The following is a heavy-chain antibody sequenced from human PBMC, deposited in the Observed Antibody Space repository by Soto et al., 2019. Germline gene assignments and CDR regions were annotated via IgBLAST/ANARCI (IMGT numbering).Heavy chain of an antibody. CDR1: GGSISSYY. J-gene: IGHJ5*02. CDR2: IYTSGST. V-gene: IGHV4-4*07. D-gene: IGHD3-10*01. Sequence: PSETLSLTCTVSGGSISSYYWTWIRQPAGKGLEWIGRIYTSGSTNYNPSLKSRVTMSVDTSKNQFSLRLSAVTAADTAVYYCARDPYYYGSGSYYTDWFDPWGQGTLVTVSS. CDR3: ARDPYYYGSGSYYTDWFDP.